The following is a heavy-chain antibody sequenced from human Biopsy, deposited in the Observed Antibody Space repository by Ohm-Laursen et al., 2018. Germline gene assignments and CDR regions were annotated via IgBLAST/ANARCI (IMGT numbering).Heavy chain of an antibody. Sequence: SLRLSCAAAGFIFSTYVMHWVRQAPGKGLEWVALISYDGSNIHYAVSVKGRFTISRDNSENTLYLQMNSLRAEDTAIYSCAGNYGDYYFDFWGRGTLVTVSS. D-gene: IGHD3-10*01. J-gene: IGHJ4*02. V-gene: IGHV3-30*03. CDR1: GFIFSTYV. CDR3: AGNYGDYYFDF. CDR2: ISYDGSNI.